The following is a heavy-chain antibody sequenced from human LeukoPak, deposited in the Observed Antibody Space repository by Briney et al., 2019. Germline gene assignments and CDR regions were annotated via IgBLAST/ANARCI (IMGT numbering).Heavy chain of an antibody. Sequence: SETLSLTCTVSSGSISTSNYYWGWVRQPPGKALEWIGNIFYSGSTYYSPSLKSRVTISLDTSRNQFSLKLNSVTAADTAVYYCARTYYYGSGRYFDYWGQGTLVTVSS. V-gene: IGHV4-39*07. D-gene: IGHD3-10*01. J-gene: IGHJ4*02. CDR2: IFYSGST. CDR1: SGSISTSNYY. CDR3: ARTYYYGSGRYFDY.